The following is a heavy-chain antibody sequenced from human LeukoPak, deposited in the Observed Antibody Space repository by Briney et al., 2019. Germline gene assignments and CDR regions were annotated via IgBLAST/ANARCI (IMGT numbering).Heavy chain of an antibody. J-gene: IGHJ4*02. CDR2: ISHDGSNK. V-gene: IGHV3-30-3*01. CDR1: GFTFSSYA. D-gene: IGHD3-22*01. CDR3: ARDMYYYDRSGYYRFANEYYFDY. Sequence: GGSLRLSCAASGFTFSSYAMHWVRQAPGEGLEWVAVISHDGSNKYYADSVKGRFTISRDNSKNTLYLQMNSLRAEDTAVYYCARDMYYYDRSGYYRFANEYYFDYWGQGTLVTVSS.